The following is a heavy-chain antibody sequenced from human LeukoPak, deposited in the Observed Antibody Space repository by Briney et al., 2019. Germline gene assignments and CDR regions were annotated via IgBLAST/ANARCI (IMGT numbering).Heavy chain of an antibody. V-gene: IGHV1-69*04. J-gene: IGHJ4*02. CDR2: IIPILGIA. D-gene: IGHD5-24*01. Sequence: SVKVSCKASRGTFSSYAISWVRQAPGQGLEWMGRIIPILGIANYAQKFQGRVTITADKSTSTAYMELSSLRSEDTAVYYCAREDGYNTVDYWGQGTLVTVSS. CDR1: RGTFSSYA. CDR3: AREDGYNTVDY.